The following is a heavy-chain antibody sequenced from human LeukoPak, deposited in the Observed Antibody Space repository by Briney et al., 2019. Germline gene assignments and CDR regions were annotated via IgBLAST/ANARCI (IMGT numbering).Heavy chain of an antibody. J-gene: IGHJ4*02. V-gene: IGHV3-53*01. Sequence: PGGSLRLSCAASGFTVSSNYMSWVRQAPGKGLEWVSVIYSGGSTYYADSVKGRFTISRDNSKNTLYLQMNSLRAEDTAVYYCARMTAILALDYWGQGTLVTASS. D-gene: IGHD2-21*02. CDR2: IYSGGST. CDR1: GFTVSSNY. CDR3: ARMTAILALDY.